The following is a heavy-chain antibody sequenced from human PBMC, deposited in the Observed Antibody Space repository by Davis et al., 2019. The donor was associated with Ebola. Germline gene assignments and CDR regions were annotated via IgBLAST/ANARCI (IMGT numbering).Heavy chain of an antibody. V-gene: IGHV4-59*01. Sequence: SETLSLTCTVSGCSISGYYWSWVRQPPGKGLESIGFIHYSVSTNYKPSLKSRVTMSVDTSKNQFSLKLNSVTAADTAVYYCARGGASGSYGYFDNWGQGNLVIVSS. CDR3: ARGGASGSYGYFDN. CDR2: IHYSVST. CDR1: GCSISGYY. D-gene: IGHD3-22*01. J-gene: IGHJ4*02.